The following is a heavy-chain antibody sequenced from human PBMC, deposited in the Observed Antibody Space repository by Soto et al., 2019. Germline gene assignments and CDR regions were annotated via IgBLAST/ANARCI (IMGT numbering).Heavy chain of an antibody. CDR1: GGSISSHY. CDR2: IYTSGTT. V-gene: IGHV4-4*07. D-gene: IGHD5-18*01. Sequence: SETLSLTCTVSGGSISSHYWTWIRQPAGKGLEWIGRIYTSGTTNYNPSLTSRVTMSVDTSKNQFSLNLTSVTAADTAVYYCARDRGQLWPLDYWGQGTLVTVSS. CDR3: ARDRGQLWPLDY. J-gene: IGHJ4*02.